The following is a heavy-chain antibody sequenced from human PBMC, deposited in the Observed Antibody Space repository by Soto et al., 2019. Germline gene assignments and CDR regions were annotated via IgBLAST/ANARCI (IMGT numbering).Heavy chain of an antibody. V-gene: IGHV2-5*02. D-gene: IGHD3-3*01. J-gene: IGHJ4*02. Sequence: QITLNESGPTVVKPAETLTLTCTFSGFSLTTSGVGVGWIRQSPGKAPQWLALIYWDDDKRYSASLKSRLTITKDTSKNQVVLTMAGVDPADTATYYCAHRILLTVFGMVTTTAIYFDFCGQGT. CDR2: IYWDDDK. CDR3: AHRILLTVFGMVTTTAIYFDF. CDR1: GFSLTTSGVG.